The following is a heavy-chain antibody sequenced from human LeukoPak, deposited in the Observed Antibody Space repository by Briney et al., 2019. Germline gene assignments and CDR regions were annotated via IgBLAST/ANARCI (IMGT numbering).Heavy chain of an antibody. D-gene: IGHD3-3*01. CDR3: ARHRGEYDFWSGYYDY. CDR2: IYYSGST. J-gene: IGHJ4*02. V-gene: IGHV4-39*01. CDR1: GGSISSSSYY. Sequence: SETLSLTCTVSGGSISSSSYYWDWIRQPPGKGLEWIGSIYYSGSTYYNPSLKSRVTISVDTSKNQFSLKLSSVTAADTAVYYCARHRGEYDFWSGYYDYWGQGTLVSVSS.